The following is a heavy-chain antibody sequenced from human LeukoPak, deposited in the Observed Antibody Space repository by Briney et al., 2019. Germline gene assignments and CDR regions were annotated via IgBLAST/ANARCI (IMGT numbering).Heavy chain of an antibody. CDR3: AKDGGLHYYDSSGYYDF. D-gene: IGHD3-22*01. Sequence: GGSLRLSCAASGFTFSSYGMHWVRQAQGKGLEWVAVIWYDGSNKYYADSVKGRFTISRDNSKNTLYLQMNSLRAEDTAVYYCAKDGGLHYYDSSGYYDFWGQGTLVTVSS. V-gene: IGHV3-33*06. J-gene: IGHJ4*02. CDR1: GFTFSSYG. CDR2: IWYDGSNK.